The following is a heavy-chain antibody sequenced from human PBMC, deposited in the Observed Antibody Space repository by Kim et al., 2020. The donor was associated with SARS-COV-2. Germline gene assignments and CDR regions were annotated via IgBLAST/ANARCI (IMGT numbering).Heavy chain of an antibody. D-gene: IGHD3-10*01. V-gene: IGHV4-59*01. Sequence: SETLSLTCTVSGGSISSYYWSWIRQPPGKGLEWIGYIYYSGSTNYNPSLKSRVTISVDTSKNQFSLKLSSVTAADTAVYYCARDRVEWFGEDAFDIWGQGTMVTVSS. CDR2: IYYSGST. J-gene: IGHJ3*02. CDR1: GGSISSYY. CDR3: ARDRVEWFGEDAFDI.